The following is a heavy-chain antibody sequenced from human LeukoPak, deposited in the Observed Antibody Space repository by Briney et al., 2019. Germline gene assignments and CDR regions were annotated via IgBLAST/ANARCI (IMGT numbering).Heavy chain of an antibody. J-gene: IGHJ3*02. CDR3: ARGPSVVGAFDI. V-gene: IGHV4-61*08. Sequence: NPSETLSLTCTVSGGSISSGGYYWSWIRQPPGKGLEWIGYIYYSGSTNYNPSLKSRVTISVDTSKNQFSLKLSSVTAADTAVYYCARGPSVVGAFDIWGQGTMVTVSS. D-gene: IGHD2-2*01. CDR1: GGSISSGGYY. CDR2: IYYSGST.